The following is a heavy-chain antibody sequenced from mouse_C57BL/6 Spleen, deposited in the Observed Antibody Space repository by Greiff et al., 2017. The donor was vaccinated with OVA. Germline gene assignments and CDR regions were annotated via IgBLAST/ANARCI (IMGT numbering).Heavy chain of an antibody. CDR3: ARELLQDY. V-gene: IGHV1-82*01. Sequence: VQLQQSGPELVKPGASVKISCKASGYAFSSSWMNWVKQRPGKGLEWIGRIYPGDGDTNYNAKFKGKATLTADKSSSTAYMQLSSLTSEDSAVYFCARELLQDYWGQGTTLTVSA. J-gene: IGHJ2*01. D-gene: IGHD1-1*01. CDR1: GYAFSSSW. CDR2: IYPGDGDT.